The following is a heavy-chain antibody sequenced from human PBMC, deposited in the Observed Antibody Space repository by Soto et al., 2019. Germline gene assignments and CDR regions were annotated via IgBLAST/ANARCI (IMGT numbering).Heavy chain of an antibody. Sequence: EVQLVQSGAEVKEPGESLKISCKGCGYSFTKYWIGWVRQMPGKGLEWMAIIYPDESDTRYSPSFQGQVTISADKSISTAYLQWSSLKASDTAMYYCVRMGFSGGGYLSYYYYGMDIWGQGTTVTVSS. CDR3: VRMGFSGGGYLSYYYYGMDI. D-gene: IGHD5-12*01. V-gene: IGHV5-51*03. J-gene: IGHJ6*02. CDR1: GYSFTKYW. CDR2: IYPDESDT.